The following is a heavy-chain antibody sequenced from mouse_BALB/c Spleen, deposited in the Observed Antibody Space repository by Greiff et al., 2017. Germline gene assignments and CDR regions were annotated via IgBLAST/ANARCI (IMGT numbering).Heavy chain of an antibody. Sequence: EVQRVESGGGLVQPGGSRKLSCAASGFTFSSFGMHWVRQAPEKGLEWVAYISSGSSTIYYADTVKGRFTISRDNPKNTLFLQMTRLRSEDTAMYYCARSLNLRDAMDYWGQGTSVTVSS. CDR2: ISSGSSTI. V-gene: IGHV5-17*02. D-gene: IGHD1-3*01. CDR3: ARSLNLRDAMDY. CDR1: GFTFSSFG. J-gene: IGHJ4*01.